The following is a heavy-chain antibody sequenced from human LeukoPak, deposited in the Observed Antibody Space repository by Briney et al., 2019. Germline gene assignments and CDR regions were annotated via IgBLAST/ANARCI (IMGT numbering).Heavy chain of an antibody. CDR1: GFTFSSYS. Sequence: GGSLRLSCAASGFTFSSYSMNWVRQAPGKGLEWVSSISSSSSYIYYADSVKGRFTISRDNAKNSLYLQMNSLRAEDTAVYYCARRLPDRYYWFDPWGQGTLVTVSS. CDR2: ISSSSSYI. CDR3: ARRLPDRYYWFDP. J-gene: IGHJ5*02. V-gene: IGHV3-21*01. D-gene: IGHD1-26*01.